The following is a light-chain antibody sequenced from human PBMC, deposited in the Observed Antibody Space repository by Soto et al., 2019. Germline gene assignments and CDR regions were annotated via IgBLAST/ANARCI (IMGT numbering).Light chain of an antibody. CDR3: SSYTSTSSYV. CDR1: SSDIGNYNY. V-gene: IGLV2-14*01. J-gene: IGLJ1*01. Sequence: QSALTQPVSVSGSPGQSITISCTVTSSDIGNYNYVSWYQQHPGKAPKLMISEVSNRPSGVSNRFSGSKSGNTASLTISGLQPEDEADYYCSSYTSTSSYVFGGGTKVTVL. CDR2: EVS.